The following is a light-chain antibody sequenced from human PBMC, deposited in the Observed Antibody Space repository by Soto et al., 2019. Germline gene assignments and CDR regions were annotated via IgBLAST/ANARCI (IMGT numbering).Light chain of an antibody. CDR3: RSYAGRDKYV. Sequence: QSVLTQPPSASGSPGQSFTISCTGTSRDVGGYNYVSWYQQHPGKAPKLIIYEVRERPSGVPDRFSGSKSGNTASLTVSGPQAEDEADYYCRSYAGRDKYVFGTGTKVTVL. J-gene: IGLJ1*01. CDR2: EVR. CDR1: SRDVGGYNY. V-gene: IGLV2-8*01.